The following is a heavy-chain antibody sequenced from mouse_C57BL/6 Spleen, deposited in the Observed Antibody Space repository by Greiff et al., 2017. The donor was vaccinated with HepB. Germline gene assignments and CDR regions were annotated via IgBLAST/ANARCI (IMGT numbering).Heavy chain of an antibody. V-gene: IGHV1-63*01. D-gene: IGHD1-1*01. CDR1: GYTFTNYW. CDR3: ARRGATVVATWYFDY. Sequence: QVQLKQSGAELVRPGTSVKMSCKASGYTFTNYWIGWAKQRPGHGLEWIGDIYPGGGYTNYNEKFKGKATLTADKSSSTAYMQFRSLTSEDSAIYYCARRGATVVATWYFDYWGQGTTLTVSS. J-gene: IGHJ2*01. CDR2: IYPGGGYT.